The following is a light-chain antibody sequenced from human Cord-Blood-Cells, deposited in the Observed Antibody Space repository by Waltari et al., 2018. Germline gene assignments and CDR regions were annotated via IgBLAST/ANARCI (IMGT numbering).Light chain of an antibody. J-gene: IGLJ3*02. CDR2: DVS. CDR1: SSDGGCYHY. CDR3: SSYTSSSTWV. V-gene: IGLV2-14*01. Sequence: QSALTQPASVSGSPGQSITISCTGTSSDGGCYHYVSWYQQHPGKAPKLMVYDVSKRPSGVSNRFSGSKSGNTASLTISGLQAEDEADYYCSSYTSSSTWVFGGGTKLNVL.